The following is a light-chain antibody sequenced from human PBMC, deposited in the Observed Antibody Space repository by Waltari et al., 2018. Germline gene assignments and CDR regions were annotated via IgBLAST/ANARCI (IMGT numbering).Light chain of an antibody. V-gene: IGLV2-23*01. Sequence: QSALTQPASVSGSPGQSITISCTGTSSDVGSHNLVSWYQHHPGKAAKLMIYEDTKRPSGVPNRVSGSKSGNTAALTISGLQAEDEADYYCCSYAGGSASILLGGGTKLTVL. J-gene: IGLJ2*01. CDR2: EDT. CDR3: CSYAGGSASIL. CDR1: SSDVGSHNL.